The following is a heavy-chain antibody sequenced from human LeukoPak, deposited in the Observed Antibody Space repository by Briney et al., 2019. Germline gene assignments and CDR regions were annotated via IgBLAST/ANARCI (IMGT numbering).Heavy chain of an antibody. CDR2: ISSSSSYI. CDR3: ARHVQYCSSTSYSGWFDS. J-gene: IGHJ5*01. V-gene: IGHV3-21*01. CDR1: GFTFSSYS. Sequence: PGGSLRLSCAASGFTFSSYSMNWVRQAPGKGLEWVSSISSSSSYIYYADSVKGRFTISRDNAKNSLYLQMNSLRAEDTAVYYCARHVQYCSSTSYSGWFDSWGQGTLVTVSS. D-gene: IGHD2-2*01.